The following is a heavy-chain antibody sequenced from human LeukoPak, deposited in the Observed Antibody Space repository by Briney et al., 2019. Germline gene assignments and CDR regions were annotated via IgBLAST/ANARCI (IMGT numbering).Heavy chain of an antibody. V-gene: IGHV4-4*02. CDR2: IYHSGST. CDR3: AKGLEGTITMIVVVLN. D-gene: IGHD3-22*01. CDR1: GGSISSSNW. J-gene: IGHJ4*02. Sequence: SETLSLTCAVSGGSISSSNWWSWVRQPPGKGLEWIGEIYHSGSTNYNPSLKSRVTISVDKSKNQFSLKLSSVTAADTAVYYCAKGLEGTITMIVVVLNWGQGTLVTVSS.